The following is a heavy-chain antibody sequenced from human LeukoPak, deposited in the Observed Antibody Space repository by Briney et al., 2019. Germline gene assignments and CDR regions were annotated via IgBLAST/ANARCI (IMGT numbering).Heavy chain of an antibody. V-gene: IGHV4-59*12. CDR3: ARVAGGHYPNWFDP. Sequence: PSETLSLTCTVSGGSISRYYWSWIRQPPGKGLEWIGYIYYSGSTYYNPSLKSRVTISVDTSKNQFSLKLSSVTAADTAVYYCARVAGGHYPNWFDPWGQGTLVTVSS. CDR1: GGSISRYY. CDR2: IYYSGST. J-gene: IGHJ5*02. D-gene: IGHD3-22*01.